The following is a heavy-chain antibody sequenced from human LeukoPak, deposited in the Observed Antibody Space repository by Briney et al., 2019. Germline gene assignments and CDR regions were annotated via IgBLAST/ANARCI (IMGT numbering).Heavy chain of an antibody. CDR3: ARAGSSGWYSRFYFDY. J-gene: IGHJ4*02. Sequence: GGSLRLSCAASGFTFDDYAMHWVRQAPGKGLEWVAVISYDGSNKYYADSVKGRFTISRDNSKNTLYLQMNSLRAEDTAVYYCARAGSSGWYSRFYFDYWGQGTLVTVSS. D-gene: IGHD6-19*01. CDR2: ISYDGSNK. V-gene: IGHV3-30*04. CDR1: GFTFDDYA.